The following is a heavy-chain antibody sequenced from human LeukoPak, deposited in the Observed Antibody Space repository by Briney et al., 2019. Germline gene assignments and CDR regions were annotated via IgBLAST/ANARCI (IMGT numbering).Heavy chain of an antibody. V-gene: IGHV4-34*01. CDR2: INHSGST. D-gene: IGHD2-2*02. Sequence: PSETLSLTCAVYGGSFSGYYWSWIRQPPGKGLEWIGEINHSGSTNYNPSLKSRVTITVDTSKNQFSLKLSSVTAADTAVYYCAGLVVPAAIGAFDIWGQGTMVTVSS. CDR1: GGSFSGYY. J-gene: IGHJ3*02. CDR3: AGLVVPAAIGAFDI.